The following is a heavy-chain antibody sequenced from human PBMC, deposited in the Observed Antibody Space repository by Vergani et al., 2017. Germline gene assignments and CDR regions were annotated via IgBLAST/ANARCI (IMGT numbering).Heavy chain of an antibody. CDR3: ARGYEVTGTPAPFNWFDP. CDR1: GYTFTSYG. D-gene: IGHD1-20*01. Sequence: QVQLVQSGAEVKKPGASVKVSCKASGYTFTSYGISWVRQAPGQGLEWMGWISAYNGNTNYAQKLQGRVTMTTDTSTSTAYRELRSLLSDDTAVYYGARGYEVTGTPAPFNWFDPWGQGTLVTVSS. J-gene: IGHJ5*02. CDR2: ISAYNGNT. V-gene: IGHV1-18*01.